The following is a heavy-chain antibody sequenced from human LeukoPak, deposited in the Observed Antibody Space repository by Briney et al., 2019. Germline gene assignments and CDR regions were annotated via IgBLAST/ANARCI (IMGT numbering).Heavy chain of an antibody. J-gene: IGHJ3*02. V-gene: IGHV1-8*02. CDR1: GGTFSSYA. CDR3: ARGLLRYFDWLLHHGAFDI. Sequence: GASVKVSCKAPGGTFSSYAISWVRQATGQGLEWMGWMNPNSGNTGYAQKFQGRVTMTRNTSISTAYMELSSLRSEDTAVYYCARGLLRYFDWLLHHGAFDIWGQGTMVTVSS. CDR2: MNPNSGNT. D-gene: IGHD3-9*01.